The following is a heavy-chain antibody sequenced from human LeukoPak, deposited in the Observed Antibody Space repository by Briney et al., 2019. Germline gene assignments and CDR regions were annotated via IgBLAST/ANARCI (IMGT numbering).Heavy chain of an antibody. Sequence: ASVKVSCKASGYTFTSYGISWVRQAPGQGLEWMGWMNPNSGNTGYAQKFQGRVTMTRNTSISTAYMELSSLRSEDTAVYYCARAALGAPFDYWGQGTLVTVSS. D-gene: IGHD1-26*01. V-gene: IGHV1-8*02. CDR2: MNPNSGNT. CDR1: GYTFTSYG. CDR3: ARAALGAPFDY. J-gene: IGHJ4*02.